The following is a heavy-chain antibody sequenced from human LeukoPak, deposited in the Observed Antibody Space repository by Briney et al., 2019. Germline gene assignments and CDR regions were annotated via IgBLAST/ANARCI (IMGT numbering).Heavy chain of an antibody. CDR2: IYTSGST. Sequence: PSQTLSLTCTVSGGSISSGSYYWSWIRQPAGKGLEWIGRIYTSGSTNYNSSLKSRVTISVDTSKNQFSLKLSSVTAADTAVYYCARYYYDSSGYYGGVDYWGQGTLVTVSS. CDR1: GGSISSGSYY. J-gene: IGHJ4*02. CDR3: ARYYYDSSGYYGGVDY. D-gene: IGHD3-22*01. V-gene: IGHV4-61*02.